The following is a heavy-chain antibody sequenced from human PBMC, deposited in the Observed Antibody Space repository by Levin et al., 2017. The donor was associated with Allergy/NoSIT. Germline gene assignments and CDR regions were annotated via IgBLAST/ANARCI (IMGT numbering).Heavy chain of an antibody. V-gene: IGHV1-18*01. CDR1: GYIFTSHA. D-gene: IGHD2-15*01. CDR2: IFVNNGDT. CDR3: ARGLHAFDV. J-gene: IGHJ3*01. Sequence: ASVKVSCKTSGYIFTSHAINWVRQAPGQGLEWIGWIFVNNGDTSYAPNLQGRVSITTDTSTNTAYMELRSLRSDDTAVYFCARGLHAFDVWGQATMVTVSS.